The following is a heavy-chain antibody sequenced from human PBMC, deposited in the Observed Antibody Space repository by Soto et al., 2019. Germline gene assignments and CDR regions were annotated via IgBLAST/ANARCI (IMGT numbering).Heavy chain of an antibody. CDR2: IIPIFGTA. J-gene: IGHJ3*02. CDR1: GGTFSSYA. CDR3: ARRRHYVLDI. D-gene: IGHD3-16*01. V-gene: IGHV1-69*13. Sequence: GASVKVSCKASGGTFSSYAISWVRQAPGQGLEWMGGIIPIFGTANYAQKFQGRVTITADESTSTAYMELSSLRSEDTAVYYCARRRHYVLDIWGQGTMVTVSS.